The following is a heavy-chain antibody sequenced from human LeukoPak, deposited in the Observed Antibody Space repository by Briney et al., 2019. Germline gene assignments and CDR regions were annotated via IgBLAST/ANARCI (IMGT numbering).Heavy chain of an antibody. Sequence: GASVKVSCKASGGTFSSYAISWVRQAPGQGLEWMGWISAYNGNTNYAQKLQGRVTMTTDTSTSTAYMELRSLRSDDTAVYYCARDKEPYDILTGFDYWGQGTLVTVSS. J-gene: IGHJ4*02. CDR1: GGTFSSYA. CDR2: ISAYNGNT. D-gene: IGHD3-9*01. CDR3: ARDKEPYDILTGFDY. V-gene: IGHV1-18*01.